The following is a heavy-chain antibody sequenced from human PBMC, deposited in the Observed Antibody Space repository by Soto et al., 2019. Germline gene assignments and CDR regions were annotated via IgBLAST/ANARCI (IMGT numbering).Heavy chain of an antibody. CDR1: GFTFSSYG. D-gene: IGHD2-2*01. CDR2: ISYDGSNK. Sequence: QVQLVESGGGVVQPGRSLRLSCAASGFTFSSYGMHWVRQAPGKGLEWVAVISYDGSNKYYADSVKGRFTISRDNSKNTLYLQMNSLRAEDTAVYYCAKDYFARGVVPAAMIPGFDPWGQGTLVTVSS. CDR3: AKDYFARGVVPAAMIPGFDP. J-gene: IGHJ5*02. V-gene: IGHV3-30*18.